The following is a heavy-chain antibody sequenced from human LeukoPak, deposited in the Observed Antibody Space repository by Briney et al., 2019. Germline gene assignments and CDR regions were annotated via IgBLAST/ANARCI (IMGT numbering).Heavy chain of an antibody. Sequence: SETLSLTCTVSGGSISSGGYYWSWIRQHPGKGLEWIGYIYYSGSTYYNPSLKSRVTISVGTSKNQFSPKLSSVTAADTAVYYCARDTYDSSGDYFGYWGQGTLVTVSS. CDR3: ARDTYDSSGDYFGY. V-gene: IGHV4-31*03. CDR2: IYYSGST. CDR1: GGSISSGGYY. D-gene: IGHD3-22*01. J-gene: IGHJ4*02.